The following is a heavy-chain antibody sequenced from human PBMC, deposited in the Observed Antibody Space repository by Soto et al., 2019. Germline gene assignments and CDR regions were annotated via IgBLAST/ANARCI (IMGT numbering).Heavy chain of an antibody. CDR2: IYPGDSDT. CDR3: ARHWAAGYSYYYYGMDV. J-gene: IGHJ6*02. CDR1: GYSFTSYW. V-gene: IGHV5-51*01. Sequence: PGESLKISCKGSGYSFTSYWIGWVRQMPGKGLEWMGIIYPGDSDTRYSPSFQGQVTILADKSISTAYLQWSSLKASDTAMYYCARHWAAGYSYYYYGMDVWGQGTTVTVPS. D-gene: IGHD5-18*01.